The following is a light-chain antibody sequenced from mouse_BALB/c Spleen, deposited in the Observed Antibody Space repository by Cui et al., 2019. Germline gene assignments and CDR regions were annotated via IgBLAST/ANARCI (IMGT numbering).Light chain of an antibody. CDR2: DTS. CDR1: SSVSY. Sequence: QILLTQSPAIMSASPGEKVTMTCSASSSVSYMHWYQQKPGSSPKHWIYDTSNLASGFPARFSGSGSGTSYSLIISSMEAEDAATYYCHQRSSYRTFGRGTKLEIK. V-gene: IGKV4-69*01. CDR3: HQRSSYRT. J-gene: IGKJ1*01.